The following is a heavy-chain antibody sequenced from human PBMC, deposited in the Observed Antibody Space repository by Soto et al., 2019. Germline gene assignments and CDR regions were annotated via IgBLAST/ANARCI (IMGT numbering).Heavy chain of an antibody. D-gene: IGHD3-22*01. CDR2: IIPVFGKT. Sequence: QVQLVQSGAEVKKPGSSVKLSCKAAGGTFSSYAINWVRQAPGQGLEWMGGIIPVFGKTNYAQRFQGRVTITEDESKTTAYMEVSGMRSEDTAFYYCARAGTYDYDSSGHPDAFDIWRQGTMVHVSS. CDR1: GGTFSSYA. J-gene: IGHJ3*02. CDR3: ARAGTYDYDSSGHPDAFDI. V-gene: IGHV1-69*01.